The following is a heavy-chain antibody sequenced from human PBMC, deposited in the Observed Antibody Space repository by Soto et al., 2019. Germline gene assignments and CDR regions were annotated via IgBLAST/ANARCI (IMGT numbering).Heavy chain of an antibody. CDR1: GYTFTSYA. CDR2: INAGNGNT. CDR3: ARDLGGWPDY. Sequence: QVQLVQSGAEVKKPGASVKVSCKASGYTFTSYAMHWVRQAPGQRLEWMGWINAGNGNTKYSQKFQGRVTITRDTSASTAYMELSSRRSEDTDGYYCARDLGGWPDYWGQGTLVTVSS. D-gene: IGHD2-15*01. J-gene: IGHJ4*02. V-gene: IGHV1-3*01.